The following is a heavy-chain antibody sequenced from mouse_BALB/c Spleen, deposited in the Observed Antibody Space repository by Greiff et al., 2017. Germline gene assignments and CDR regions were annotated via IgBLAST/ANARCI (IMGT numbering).Heavy chain of an antibody. J-gene: IGHJ4*01. Sequence: VQLQQSGAELVRPGTSVKVSCKASGYAFTNYLIEWVKQRPGQGLEWIGVINPGSGGTNYNEKFKGKATLTADKSSSTAYMQLSSLTSDDSAVYFCAREEYDYAYAMDYWGQGTSVTVSS. CDR2: INPGSGGT. CDR1: GYAFTNYL. CDR3: AREEYDYAYAMDY. D-gene: IGHD2-4*01. V-gene: IGHV1-54*01.